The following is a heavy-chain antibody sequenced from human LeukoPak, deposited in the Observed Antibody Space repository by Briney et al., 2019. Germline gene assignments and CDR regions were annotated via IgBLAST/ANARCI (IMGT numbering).Heavy chain of an antibody. CDR1: GGSISSSSYY. CDR2: INHSGST. V-gene: IGHV4-39*07. J-gene: IGHJ4*02. Sequence: SETLSLTCTVSGGSISSSSYYWGWIRQPPGKGLEWIGEINHSGSTNYNPSLKSRVTMSVDTSKNQFSLKLSSVTAADTAVYYCARVANWVNSYFDYWGQGTLVTVSS. D-gene: IGHD7-27*01. CDR3: ARVANWVNSYFDY.